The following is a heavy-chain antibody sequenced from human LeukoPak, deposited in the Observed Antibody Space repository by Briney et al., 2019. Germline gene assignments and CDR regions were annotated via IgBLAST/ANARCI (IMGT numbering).Heavy chain of an antibody. CDR1: GYSISSGYY. CDR2: IYYSGTT. Sequence: SETLSLTCTVSGYSISSGYYWGWVRQPPGKGLEWIGTIYYSGTTYYSPSLKSRATISVDTSKNQFSLKLSSVTAADTAVYYCASATYYYDGSGYDWGQGTLVTVSS. V-gene: IGHV4-38-2*02. CDR3: ASATYYYDGSGYD. J-gene: IGHJ4*02. D-gene: IGHD3-22*01.